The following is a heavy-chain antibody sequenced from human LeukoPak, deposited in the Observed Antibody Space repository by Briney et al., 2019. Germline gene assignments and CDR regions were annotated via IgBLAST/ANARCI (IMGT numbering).Heavy chain of an antibody. V-gene: IGHV3-33*08. CDR3: ARSKTYFQH. CDR2: IWYGGVNK. J-gene: IGHJ1*01. CDR1: GFTFSSTA. Sequence: GGSLRLSCGASGFTFSSTAMHWVRQAPGKGLEWVAVIWYGGVNKYYGDSVKGRFTISRDNSKNTLYLQMNSLRAEDTAVYYCARSKTYFQHWGQGTLVTVSS.